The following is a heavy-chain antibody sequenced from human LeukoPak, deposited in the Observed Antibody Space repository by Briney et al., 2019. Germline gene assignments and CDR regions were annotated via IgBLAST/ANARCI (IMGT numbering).Heavy chain of an antibody. J-gene: IGHJ4*02. CDR3: ARDYNGTWPKAIDY. D-gene: IGHD2-8*01. Sequence: GRSLRLSCAASGFTFSSYAMHWVRQAPGKGLEWVAVISYDGSNKYYADSVKGRFTISRDNSKNTLYLQMNSLRAEDTAVYYCARDYNGTWPKAIDYWGQGTLVSVSS. CDR2: ISYDGSNK. V-gene: IGHV3-30*04. CDR1: GFTFSSYA.